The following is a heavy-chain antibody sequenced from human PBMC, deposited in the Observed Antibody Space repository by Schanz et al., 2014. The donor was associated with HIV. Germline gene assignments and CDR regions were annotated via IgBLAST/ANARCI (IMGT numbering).Heavy chain of an antibody. CDR3: TRGRFLERGGMDV. D-gene: IGHD3-3*01. CDR1: GFSFSNFG. Sequence: QVQLVESGGGVVQPGRSLRLSCAASGFSFSNFGMHWVRQAPGKGLEWVAVISYDGTKKHYADSVKGRFMISRDNSNNTLYLQMNSLRAEDTAVYFCTRGRFLERGGMDVWGQGTAVTVSS. J-gene: IGHJ6*02. V-gene: IGHV3-30*03. CDR2: ISYDGTKK.